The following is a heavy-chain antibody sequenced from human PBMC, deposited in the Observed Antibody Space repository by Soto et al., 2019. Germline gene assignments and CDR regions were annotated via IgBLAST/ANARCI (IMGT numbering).Heavy chain of an antibody. Sequence: AGESLKISCKGSGYSFTSYWIGWVRQMPGKGLEWMGIIYPGDSDTRYSPSFQGQVTISADKSISTAYLQWSSLKASDTAMYYCARGPHGYYYDSSGYYYFDYWGQGTLVTVSS. CDR1: GYSFTSYW. D-gene: IGHD3-22*01. CDR3: ARGPHGYYYDSSGYYYFDY. J-gene: IGHJ4*02. V-gene: IGHV5-51*01. CDR2: IYPGDSDT.